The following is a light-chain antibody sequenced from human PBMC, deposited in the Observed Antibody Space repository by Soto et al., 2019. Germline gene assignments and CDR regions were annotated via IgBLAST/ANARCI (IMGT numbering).Light chain of an antibody. CDR2: GAS. V-gene: IGKV3-20*01. J-gene: IGKJ2*01. CDR1: QSVSSSY. CDR3: QQYGSSPYT. Sequence: EIVLTQSPGTLSLSPGERATLSCRASQSVSSSYLAWYQQKPGQAPRLIIYGASDRATGIPDRFSGSGSGTDFTLTISRLEPEDFAVNYCQQYGSSPYTFGQGTKLEIK.